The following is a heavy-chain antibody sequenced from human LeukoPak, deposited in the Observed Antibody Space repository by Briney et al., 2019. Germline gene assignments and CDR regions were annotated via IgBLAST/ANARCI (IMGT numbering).Heavy chain of an antibody. CDR1: GFTFSSYE. CDR3: ARGMATVTGPFDS. V-gene: IGHV3-48*03. D-gene: IGHD4-17*01. Sequence: PGGSLRLSCAASGFTFSSYEMNWVRQAPGKGLEWVSYISSSGSTIYYADSVKGRFTISRDNAKNSLYLQMNSLRAEDTAVYYCARGMATVTGPFDSWGQGTLVTVSS. CDR2: ISSSGSTI. J-gene: IGHJ4*02.